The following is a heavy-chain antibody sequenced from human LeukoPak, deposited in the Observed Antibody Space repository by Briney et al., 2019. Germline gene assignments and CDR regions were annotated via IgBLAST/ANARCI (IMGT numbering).Heavy chain of an antibody. Sequence: GGSLRLSCAASGFTFSSYALSWVRQAPGKGLEWVSGINSSGGSTYYADSVRGRFTISRDNSKNPLYLQMSSRRAEDTVVYYWAKESKTPRGWDLDYWGQGTLVTVSS. J-gene: IGHJ4*02. CDR1: GFTFSSYA. V-gene: IGHV3-23*01. CDR2: INSSGGST. D-gene: IGHD6-19*01. CDR3: AKESKTPRGWDLDY.